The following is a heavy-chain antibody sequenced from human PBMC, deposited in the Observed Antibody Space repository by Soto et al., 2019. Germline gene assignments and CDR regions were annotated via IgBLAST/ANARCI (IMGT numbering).Heavy chain of an antibody. Sequence: GASVQVSCKASRGTFSSYPISWVRQAHGQGLEGMGWISPSFGTANYVQKFQGRVTITADESTSTAYKELSSLSSEDPAAEYCKIAQTRGRDYWGQGTLVTVSS. CDR1: RGTFSSYP. J-gene: IGHJ4*03. CDR2: ISPSFGTA. V-gene: IGHV1-69*13. CDR3: KIAQTRGRDY.